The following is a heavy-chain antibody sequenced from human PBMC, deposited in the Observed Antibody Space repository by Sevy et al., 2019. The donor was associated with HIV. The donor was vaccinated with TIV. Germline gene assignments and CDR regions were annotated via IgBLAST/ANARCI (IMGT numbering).Heavy chain of an antibody. CDR2: SRNKANRYST. CDR1: GFTFSDHY. D-gene: IGHD3-16*01. J-gene: IGHJ4*02. CDR3: TRADYGTHPFDF. V-gene: IGHV3-72*01. Sequence: GSLRLSCAASGFTFSDHYMDWVRQAPGKGLEWVGRSRNKANRYSTEYAASVRGRFTISRDDSKNSLFLQMDTLKTEDTAVYYCTRADYGTHPFDFWGQGTLVTVSS.